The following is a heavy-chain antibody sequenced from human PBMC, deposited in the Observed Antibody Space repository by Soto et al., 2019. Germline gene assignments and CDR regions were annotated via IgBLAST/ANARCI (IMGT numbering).Heavy chain of an antibody. V-gene: IGHV3-23*01. CDR2: ITGSGEGT. D-gene: IGHD4-4*01. Sequence: GGSPRLSCAASGFTFSNYAMAWVRQAPGKGLEYVSSITGSGEGTYYAGSVKGRFTISRDNSKNTLYVQMHSLRVEDTAIYYSAIGGASNTCCPTGFDPWGQGSLVTVSS. CDR3: AIGGASNTCCPTGFDP. CDR1: GFTFSNYA. J-gene: IGHJ5*02.